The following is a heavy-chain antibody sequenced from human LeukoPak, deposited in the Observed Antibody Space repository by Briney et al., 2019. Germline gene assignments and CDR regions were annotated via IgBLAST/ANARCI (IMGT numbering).Heavy chain of an antibody. V-gene: IGHV4-34*01. D-gene: IGHD6-13*01. CDR3: ASDMGAAAGWGSY. CDR2: INHSGST. J-gene: IGHJ4*02. Sequence: SETLSLTCAVYGGSFSGYYWSWIRQPPGKGLEWIGEINHSGSTDYNPSLKSRVTISVDTSKNQLSLKLSSVTAADTAVYYCASDMGAAAGWGSYWGQGTLVTVSS. CDR1: GGSFSGYY.